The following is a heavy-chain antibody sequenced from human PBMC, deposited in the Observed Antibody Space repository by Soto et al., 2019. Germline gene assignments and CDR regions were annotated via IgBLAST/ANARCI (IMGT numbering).Heavy chain of an antibody. CDR3: TTQGSGSYPYFDY. J-gene: IGHJ4*02. V-gene: IGHV3-15*01. CDR2: IKSKTDGGTT. D-gene: IGHD1-26*01. Sequence: GGSLRLSCAASGFTFSNAWMSWVRQAPGKGLEWVGRIKSKTDGGTTDYAAPVKGRFTISRDDSKNTLYLQMNSLKTEDTAVYYCTTQGSGSYPYFDYWGQGTLVTVSS. CDR1: GFTFSNAW.